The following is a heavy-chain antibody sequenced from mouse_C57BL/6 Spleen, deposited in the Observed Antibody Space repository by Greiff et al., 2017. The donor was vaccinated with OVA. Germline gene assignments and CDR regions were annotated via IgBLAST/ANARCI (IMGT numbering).Heavy chain of an antibody. V-gene: IGHV3-1*01. CDR1: GYSITSGYD. CDR2: ISYSGST. Sequence: EVKLMESGPGMVKPSQSLSLTCTVTGYSITSGYDWHWIRHFPGNKLEWMGYISYSGSTNYNPSLKSRISITHDTSKNHFFLKLNSVTTEDTATYYCARGGQGIAMDDWGQGTSVTVSS. CDR3: ARGGQGIAMDD. D-gene: IGHD3-3*01. J-gene: IGHJ4*01.